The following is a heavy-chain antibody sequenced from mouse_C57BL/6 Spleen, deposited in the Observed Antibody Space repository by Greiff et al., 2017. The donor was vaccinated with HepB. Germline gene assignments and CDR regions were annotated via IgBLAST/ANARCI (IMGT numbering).Heavy chain of an antibody. CDR1: GFTFSSYT. J-gene: IGHJ1*03. CDR3: ARRDYYDYDVGYFDV. V-gene: IGHV5-9*01. CDR2: ISGGGGNT. Sequence: EVMLVESGGGLVKPGGSLKLSCAASGFTFSSYTMSWVRQTPEKRLEWVATISGGGGNTYYPDSVKGRFTISRDNAKNTLYLQMSSLRSEDTALYYCARRDYYDYDVGYFDVWGTGTTVTVSS. D-gene: IGHD2-4*01.